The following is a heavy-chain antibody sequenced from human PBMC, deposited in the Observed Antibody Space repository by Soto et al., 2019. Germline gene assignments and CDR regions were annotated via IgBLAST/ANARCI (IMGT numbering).Heavy chain of an antibody. CDR2: ISYDGSNK. D-gene: IGHD3-22*01. CDR1: GFTFSSYG. V-gene: IGHV3-30*18. CDR3: AKDRVYYYDSSGYPLWVPDY. Sequence: PGGSLRLSCAASGFTFSSYGMHWVRQAPGKGLEWVAVISYDGSNKYYADSVKGRFTISRDNSKNTLYLQMNSLRAEDTAVYYCAKDRVYYYDSSGYPLWVPDYWGQGTLVTVSS. J-gene: IGHJ4*02.